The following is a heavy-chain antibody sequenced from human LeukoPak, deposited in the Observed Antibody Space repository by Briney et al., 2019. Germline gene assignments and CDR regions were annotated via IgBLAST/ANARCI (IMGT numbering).Heavy chain of an antibody. CDR2: IIPIFGTA. CDR1: GGTFSSYA. Sequence: GASVKVSCKASGGTFSSYAISWVRQAPGQGLEWMGGIIPIFGTANYAQKLQGRVTMTTDTSTSTAFMELRSLRSDDTAVYYCARAAKGLVDIVVVPAAFPVDYWGQGTLVTVSS. V-gene: IGHV1-69*05. J-gene: IGHJ4*02. D-gene: IGHD2-2*01. CDR3: ARAAKGLVDIVVVPAAFPVDY.